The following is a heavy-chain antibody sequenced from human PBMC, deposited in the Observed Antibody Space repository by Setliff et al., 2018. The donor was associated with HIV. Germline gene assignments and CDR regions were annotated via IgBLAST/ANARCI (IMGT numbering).Heavy chain of an antibody. CDR2: INNDTTTT. J-gene: IGHJ4*02. CDR3: VIFSYSSG. V-gene: IGHV3-74*01. CDR1: GFTFSRFW. Sequence: PGGSLRLSCAASGFTFSRFWMHWVRQAPGQGLVWVSGINNDTTTTTYADSVKGRFSISRDNAKNTLYLEMNGLRGGDTAVYYCVIFSYSSGWGQGTQVTVSS. D-gene: IGHD1-26*01.